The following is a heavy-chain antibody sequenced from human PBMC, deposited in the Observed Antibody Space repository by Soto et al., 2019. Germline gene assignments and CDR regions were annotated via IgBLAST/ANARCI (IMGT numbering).Heavy chain of an antibody. V-gene: IGHV3-23*01. CDR2: ISAGRST. D-gene: IGHD4-17*01. CDR3: TKVSGDPV. CDR1: GFTFSNYA. Sequence: EVQVLESGGDLVQPGGSLRLSCAASGFTFSNYAMNWVRQAPGKGPEWVSGISAGRSTYYADSVKGRFTISRDNSKSTMFLQMDSLRAEDTALYYCTKVSGDPVWGKGTTVTVSS. J-gene: IGHJ6*04.